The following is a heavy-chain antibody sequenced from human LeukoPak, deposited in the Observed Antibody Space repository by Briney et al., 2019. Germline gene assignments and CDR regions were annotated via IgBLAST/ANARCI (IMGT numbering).Heavy chain of an antibody. CDR2: IYYSGST. D-gene: IGHD4-17*01. Sequence: SETLSLTCTVSGGSISSCYWSWIRQPPGKGLEWIGYIYYSGSTNYNPSLKSRVTISVDTSKNQFSLKLSSVTAADTAVYYCARHPDSEYGDYDYWGQGTLVTVSS. CDR3: ARHPDSEYGDYDY. J-gene: IGHJ4*02. V-gene: IGHV4-59*08. CDR1: GGSISSCY.